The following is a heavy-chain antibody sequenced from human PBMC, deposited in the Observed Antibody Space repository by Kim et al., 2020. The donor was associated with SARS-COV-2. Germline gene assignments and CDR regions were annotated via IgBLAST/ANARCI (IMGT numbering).Heavy chain of an antibody. CDR3: ARGPSGSSIYYYYYGMDV. V-gene: IGHV3-23*03. Sequence: VKGRFTISRDNSKNTLYLQMNSLRAEDTAVYYCARGPSGSSIYYYYYGMDVWGQGTTVTVSS. J-gene: IGHJ6*02. D-gene: IGHD1-26*01.